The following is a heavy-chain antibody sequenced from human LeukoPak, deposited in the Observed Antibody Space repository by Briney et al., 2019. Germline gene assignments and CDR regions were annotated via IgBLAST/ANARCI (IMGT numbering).Heavy chain of an antibody. J-gene: IGHJ4*02. Sequence: GGSLRLSCTASGFTLGDYAMSWIRQAPGEGLEWVANILPDGSEKYYLDSVKGRFTISRDNPTNSLYLQINSLRAEDTALYYCGRLARNAWYAVDYWGQGTLVTVSS. V-gene: IGHV3-7*01. CDR3: GRLARNAWYAVDY. CDR2: ILPDGSEK. CDR1: GFTLGDYA. D-gene: IGHD6-19*01.